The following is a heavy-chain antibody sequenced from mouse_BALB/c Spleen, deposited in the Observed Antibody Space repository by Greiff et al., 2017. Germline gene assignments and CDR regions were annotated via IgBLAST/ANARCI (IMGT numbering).Heavy chain of an antibody. J-gene: IGHJ3*01. CDR3: ARGGDWFAY. Sequence: DVMLVESGGGLVKPGGSLKLSCAASGFTFSSYAMSWVRQTPEKRLEWVASISSGGSTYYPDSVKGRFTISRDNARNILYLQMSSLRSEDTAMYYCARGGDWFAYWGQGTLVTVSA. CDR1: GFTFSSYA. CDR2: ISSGGST. V-gene: IGHV5-6-5*01.